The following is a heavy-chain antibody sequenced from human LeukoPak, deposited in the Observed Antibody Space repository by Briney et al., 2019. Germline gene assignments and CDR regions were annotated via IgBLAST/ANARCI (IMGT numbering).Heavy chain of an antibody. Sequence: PGGSLRLFCAASGFTFSSYAMNWVRQAPGKGLEWVSVITGNGVSTYYADSVKGRFTISRDNSKNTLYLQMNSLRDEDTAVYYCAKSTSYSNSWYHGLDIWGQGTMVTVSS. D-gene: IGHD6-13*01. CDR1: GFTFSSYA. V-gene: IGHV3-23*01. J-gene: IGHJ3*02. CDR2: ITGNGVST. CDR3: AKSTSYSNSWYHGLDI.